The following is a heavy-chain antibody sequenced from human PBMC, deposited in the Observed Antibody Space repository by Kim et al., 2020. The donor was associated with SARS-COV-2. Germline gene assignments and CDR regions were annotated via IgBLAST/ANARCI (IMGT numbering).Heavy chain of an antibody. D-gene: IGHD3-16*01. CDR2: ISYEGSKK. CDR3: ARAIGVFWLMQSFTSLSS. Sequence: GGSLRLSCEASGFNFNNFGMHWVRQAPGKGLEWVAVISYEGSKKYYIDPVKGRFTISRDNSKNTLYLQMNSLRVEDTAEYYCARAIGVFWLMQSFTSLSSWGQGSLITVSS. V-gene: IGHV3-30*04. CDR1: GFNFNNFG. J-gene: IGHJ5*02.